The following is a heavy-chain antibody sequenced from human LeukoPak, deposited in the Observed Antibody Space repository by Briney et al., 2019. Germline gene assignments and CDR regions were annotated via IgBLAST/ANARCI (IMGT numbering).Heavy chain of an antibody. CDR2: IYPGDSDT. Sequence: GESLKISCKGSGYGFTSYWIGWVRQMPGKGLEWMGIIYPGDSDTRYSPSFQGQVTISADKSISTAYLQWSSLKASDTAMYYCARNTRNFDWYGHFDYWGQGTLVTVSS. D-gene: IGHD3-9*01. J-gene: IGHJ4*02. V-gene: IGHV5-51*01. CDR3: ARNTRNFDWYGHFDY. CDR1: GYGFTSYW.